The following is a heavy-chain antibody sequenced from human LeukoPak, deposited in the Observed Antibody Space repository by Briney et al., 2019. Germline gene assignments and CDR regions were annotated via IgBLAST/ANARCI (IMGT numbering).Heavy chain of an antibody. CDR2: ISSSSSYT. CDR3: ARSSAYCSSTSCPTYSYGMDV. V-gene: IGHV3-11*06. Sequence: GGSLRLSCAASGFTFRDYYMIWIRQAPGKGLEWVSYISSSSSYTNYADSVKGRFTISRDNAKNSLYLQMNSLRAEDTAVYYCARSSAYCSSTSCPTYSYGMDVWGKGTTVTVSS. D-gene: IGHD2-2*01. CDR1: GFTFRDYY. J-gene: IGHJ6*04.